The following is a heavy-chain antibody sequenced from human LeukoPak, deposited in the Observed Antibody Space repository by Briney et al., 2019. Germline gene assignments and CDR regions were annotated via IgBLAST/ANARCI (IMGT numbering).Heavy chain of an antibody. CDR2: IKSKANSYAT. J-gene: IGHJ6*04. D-gene: IGHD3-10*01. Sequence: GRSLRPSCAAYGFTFSGSAMHWVRQASGKGLEWVGRIKSKANSYATAYAASVKGRFTISRDDSKNTAYLQMNSLKTEDTAVYYCTRDNGRITMVRGVTYYYYYGMDVWGKGTTVTVSS. CDR3: TRDNGRITMVRGVTYYYYYGMDV. CDR1: GFTFSGSA. V-gene: IGHV3-73*01.